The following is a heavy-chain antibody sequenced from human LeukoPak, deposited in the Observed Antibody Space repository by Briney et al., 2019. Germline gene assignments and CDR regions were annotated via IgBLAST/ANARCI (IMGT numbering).Heavy chain of an antibody. V-gene: IGHV3-11*04. J-gene: IGHJ4*02. CDR2: ISSSGSTI. CDR1: GFTFSDYY. D-gene: IGHD3-10*01. Sequence: GGSLRLSCAASGFTFSDYYMSWIRQAPRKGLEWVSYISSSGSTIYYADSVKGRFTISRDNAKNSLYLQMNSLRAEDTAVYYCARDGRGITPTYYFDCWGQGTLVTVSS. CDR3: ARDGRGITPTYYFDC.